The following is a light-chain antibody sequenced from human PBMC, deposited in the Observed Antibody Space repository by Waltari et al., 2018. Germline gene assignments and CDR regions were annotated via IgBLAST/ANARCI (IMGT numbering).Light chain of an antibody. J-gene: IGLJ2*01. CDR3: AAWDDSSVV. CDR2: SNN. V-gene: IGLV1-44*01. CDR1: SSNIGSNT. Sequence: QSVLTQPPSASGTPGQRVTISCSGSSSNIGSNTVNWYQQLPGTAPKLLIYSNNQRPSGVPDRFSGSKSGTSGSLAISGLQSEDEADYYCAAWDDSSVVFGGGTKLTVL.